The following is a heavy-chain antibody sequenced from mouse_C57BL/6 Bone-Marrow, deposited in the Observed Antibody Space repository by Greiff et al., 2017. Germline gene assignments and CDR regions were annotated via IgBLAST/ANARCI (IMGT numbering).Heavy chain of an antibody. J-gene: IGHJ2*01. CDR3: AGHSVFLGVY. CDR1: GFTFSSYT. Sequence: EVMLVESGGDLVKPGGSLKLSCAASGFTFSSYTMSWVRQTPEKRLEWVATISGGGGNTYYPASVKGRFTMSRDTANSTLYLQMSSLRSEDTVLYYCAGHSVFLGVYWGQGTTLTVSS. V-gene: IGHV5-9*01. CDR2: ISGGGGNT.